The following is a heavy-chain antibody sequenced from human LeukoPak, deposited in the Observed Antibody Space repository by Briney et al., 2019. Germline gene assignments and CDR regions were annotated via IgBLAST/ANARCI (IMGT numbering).Heavy chain of an antibody. Sequence: ASVKLSCKASGGTFSSYTISWVRQAPGQGLEWMGRIIPILGIANYAQKFQGRVTITADKSTSTAYMELSSLRSEDTAVYYCARGQSTTGTSFDYWGQGTLVTVSS. CDR2: IIPILGIA. CDR1: GGTFSSYT. J-gene: IGHJ4*02. D-gene: IGHD1-1*01. V-gene: IGHV1-69*02. CDR3: ARGQSTTGTSFDY.